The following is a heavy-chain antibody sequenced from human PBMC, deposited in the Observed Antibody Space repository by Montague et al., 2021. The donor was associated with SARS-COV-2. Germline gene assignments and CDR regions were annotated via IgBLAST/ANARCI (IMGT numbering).Heavy chain of an antibody. CDR1: GGSISSCY. D-gene: IGHD4-17*01. CDR3: AREPEDGDSFDY. CDR2: IYYRGST. Sequence: SETLSLTCTVSGGSISSCYWCWIRHPPRKGLVWLGYIYYRGSTTYNHPHKSRVTISVDNSKTQFSLKLSSVTAADTAVYYCAREPEDGDSFDYWGQGTLVTVSS. V-gene: IGHV4-59*01. J-gene: IGHJ4*02.